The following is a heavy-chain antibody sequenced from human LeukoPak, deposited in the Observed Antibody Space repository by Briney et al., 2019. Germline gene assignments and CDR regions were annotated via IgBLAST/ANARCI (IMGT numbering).Heavy chain of an antibody. Sequence: GASVKVSCKASGGTFSSYAISWVRQAPGQGLEWMGGIIPIFGTANYAQKFQGRVTITADESTSTAYMELGSLRSEDTAVYSCAREPYYYDSSGYGPFDYWGQGTLVTVSS. J-gene: IGHJ4*02. V-gene: IGHV1-69*01. D-gene: IGHD3-22*01. CDR2: IIPIFGTA. CDR3: AREPYYYDSSGYGPFDY. CDR1: GGTFSSYA.